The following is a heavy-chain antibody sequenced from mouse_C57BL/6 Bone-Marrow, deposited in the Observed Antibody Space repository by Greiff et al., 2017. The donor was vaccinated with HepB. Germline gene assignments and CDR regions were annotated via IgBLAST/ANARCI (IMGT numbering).Heavy chain of an antibody. CDR1: GYTFTSYW. CDR3: ARDHYYGSSYYFDY. J-gene: IGHJ2*01. CDR2: IYPGSGST. V-gene: IGHV1-55*01. D-gene: IGHD1-1*01. Sequence: VQLQQSGAELVKPGASVKMSCKASGYTFTSYWITWVKQRPGQGLEWIGDIYPGSGSTNYNEKFKSKATLTVDTSSSTAYMQLSSLTSEDSAVYYCARDHYYGSSYYFDYWGQGTTLTVSS.